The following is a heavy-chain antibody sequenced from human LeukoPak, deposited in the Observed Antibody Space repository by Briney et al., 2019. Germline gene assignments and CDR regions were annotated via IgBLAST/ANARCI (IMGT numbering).Heavy chain of an antibody. Sequence: SETLSLTCTVSGGSISSYYWSWIRQPPGKGLEWIGYIYYSGSTNYNPSLKSRVTISVDTSKNQFSLKLSSVTAADTAVYYCAKLWFGDPREYYFDYWGQGTLVTVSS. J-gene: IGHJ4*02. CDR1: GGSISSYY. CDR2: IYYSGST. CDR3: AKLWFGDPREYYFDY. D-gene: IGHD3-10*01. V-gene: IGHV4-59*08.